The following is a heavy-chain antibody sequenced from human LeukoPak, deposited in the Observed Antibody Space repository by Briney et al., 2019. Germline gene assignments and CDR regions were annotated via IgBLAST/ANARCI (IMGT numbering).Heavy chain of an antibody. J-gene: IGHJ3*02. CDR2: ISSSSSYM. V-gene: IGHV3-21*01. Sequence: PGGSLRLSCAASGFTFSSYSMNWVRQAPGKGLEWVSSISSSSSYMYYADSVKGRFTISRDNAKNSLYLQMNSLRAEDTAVYYCARDPPVAYGDDDAFDIWGQGTMVTVSS. CDR3: ARDPPVAYGDDDAFDI. D-gene: IGHD4-17*01. CDR1: GFTFSSYS.